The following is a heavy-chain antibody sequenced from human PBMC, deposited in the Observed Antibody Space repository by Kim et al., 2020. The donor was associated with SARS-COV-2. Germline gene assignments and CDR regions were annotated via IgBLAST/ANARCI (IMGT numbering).Heavy chain of an antibody. CDR1: GFTVSSNY. CDR3: ARYGDFWSGYRDL. J-gene: IGHJ2*01. Sequence: GGSLRLSCAASGFTVSSNYMSWVRQAPGKGLEWVSVIYSGGSTYYADSVKGRFTISRDNSKNTLYLQMNSLRAEDTAVYYCARYGDFWSGYRDLWGRGTLVTVSS. D-gene: IGHD3-3*01. V-gene: IGHV3-53*01. CDR2: IYSGGST.